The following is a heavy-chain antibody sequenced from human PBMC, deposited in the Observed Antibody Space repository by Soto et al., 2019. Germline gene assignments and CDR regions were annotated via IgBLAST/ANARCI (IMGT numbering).Heavy chain of an antibody. D-gene: IGHD6-19*01. CDR2: ISSSGSTI. J-gene: IGHJ6*02. CDR3: ARVNYGGEWLVQGPDYYGMDV. V-gene: IGHV3-11*01. Sequence: GGSLRLSCVASVFPFSDYYMSWIRQAPGKGLEWVSYISSSGSTIYYADSVKGRFTISRDNAKNSLYLQMNSLRAEDTAVYYSARVNYGGEWLVQGPDYYGMDVWGQGTTVTVSS. CDR1: VFPFSDYY.